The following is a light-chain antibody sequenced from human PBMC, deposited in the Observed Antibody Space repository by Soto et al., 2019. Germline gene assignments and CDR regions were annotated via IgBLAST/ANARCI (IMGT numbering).Light chain of an antibody. J-gene: IGKJ1*01. CDR2: NAS. V-gene: IGKV3-11*01. Sequence: EIVLQQSPAPLSLSPGERATLSCRASQSIGLAIAWYQHKPGQAPRLLIFNASQRATGIPARFRGSGSGTDFTLSISSLEPEDFAVYYCQQRTDRPPWTFGQGTKVESK. CDR1: QSIGLA. CDR3: QQRTDRPPWT.